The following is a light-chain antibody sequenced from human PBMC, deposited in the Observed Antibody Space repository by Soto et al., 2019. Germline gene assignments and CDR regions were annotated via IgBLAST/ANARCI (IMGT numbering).Light chain of an antibody. J-gene: IGKJ5*01. V-gene: IGKV3-11*01. CDR2: GAF. Sequence: ALTQSRATLSLSPGERATLSCRASLSVSNYLAWYQQKPGQAPRLPIYGAFNRATGIPARFSGSGSGADFTLTISSLEPEDFAVYYCQQRNIWPPVTFGQGTRLEI. CDR3: QQRNIWPPVT. CDR1: LSVSNY.